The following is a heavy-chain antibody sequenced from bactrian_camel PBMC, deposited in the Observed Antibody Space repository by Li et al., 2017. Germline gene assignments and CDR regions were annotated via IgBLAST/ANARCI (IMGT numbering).Heavy chain of an antibody. V-gene: IGHV3S53*01. CDR2: IDSDGRT. D-gene: IGHD7*01. CDR1: GYRYSTYC. J-gene: IGHJ4*01. Sequence: HVQLVESGGGSVQAGESLRLSCVVSGYRYSTYCMGWFRQVPGNEREPLASIDSDGRTSVADSVKGRFTISQDGAKNTLYLQMDSLKPEDTAMYYCAVYRVARTGGSFYCGRSRYEYHQWGQGTQVTVS. CDR3: AVYRVARTGGSFYCGRSRYEYHQ.